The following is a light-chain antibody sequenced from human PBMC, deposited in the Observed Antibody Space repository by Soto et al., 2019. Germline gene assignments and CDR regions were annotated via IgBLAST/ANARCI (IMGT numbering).Light chain of an antibody. Sequence: QSALTQPASVSGYHGQSITISCTGTSSDVGGYNYVSWYRQHPGKAPKLMIYEVTYRPSGVSNRFSGSKSGNTASLTISGLQAEDEADYYCSSYTSSSPRVFGTGTKVTAL. J-gene: IGLJ1*01. CDR1: SSDVGGYNY. V-gene: IGLV2-14*01. CDR3: SSYTSSSPRV. CDR2: EVT.